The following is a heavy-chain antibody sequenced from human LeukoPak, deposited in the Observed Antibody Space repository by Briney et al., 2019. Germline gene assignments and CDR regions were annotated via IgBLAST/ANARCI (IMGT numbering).Heavy chain of an antibody. CDR2: IYYSGST. V-gene: IGHV4-59*08. J-gene: IGHJ4*02. Sequence: PSETLSLTCTVSGGSISSYYWSWIRQPPGKGLEWIGYIYYSGSTNYNPSLKSRVTISVDTSKNQFSLKLSSVTAADTAVYYCARQGSGLHNIEEYFDYWGQGTLVTVSS. D-gene: IGHD5-12*01. CDR3: ARQGSGLHNIEEYFDY. CDR1: GGSISSYY.